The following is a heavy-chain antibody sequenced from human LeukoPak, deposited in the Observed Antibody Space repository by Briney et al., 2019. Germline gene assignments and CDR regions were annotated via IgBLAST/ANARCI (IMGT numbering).Heavy chain of an antibody. D-gene: IGHD2-15*01. V-gene: IGHV3-33*08. Sequence: GGSPRLSCAASGFTFSTYTMNWVRQAPGKGLEWVAVIWYDGSNKYYADSVKGRFTISRDNSKNTLYLQMNSLRAEDTAVYYCARAADYSIDYWGQGTLVTVSS. J-gene: IGHJ4*02. CDR1: GFTFSTYT. CDR2: IWYDGSNK. CDR3: ARAADYSIDY.